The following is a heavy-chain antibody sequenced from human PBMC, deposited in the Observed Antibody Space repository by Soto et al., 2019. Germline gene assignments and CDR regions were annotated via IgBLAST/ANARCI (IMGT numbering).Heavy chain of an antibody. D-gene: IGHD3-10*01. Sequence: SETLSLTCAVSGGSISSSNWWSWVRQPPGKGLEWIGEIYHSGSTNYNPSLKSRVTISVDKSKNQFSLKLSSVTAADTAVYYCPRDESDARGGNWFDPWGQGTLVTVSS. J-gene: IGHJ5*02. V-gene: IGHV4-4*02. CDR3: PRDESDARGGNWFDP. CDR1: GGSISSSNW. CDR2: IYHSGST.